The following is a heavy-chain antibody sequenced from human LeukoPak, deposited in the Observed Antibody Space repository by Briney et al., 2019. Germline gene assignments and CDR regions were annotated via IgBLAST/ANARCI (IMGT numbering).Heavy chain of an antibody. J-gene: IGHJ6*03. CDR3: ARGRKYSSSWSARPYYYYYMDV. CDR2: MNPNSGNT. CDR1: GYTFTSYD. Sequence: GASVKVSCKASGYTFTSYDINWVRQATGQGLEWMGWMNPNSGNTGYAQKFQGRVTITRNTSISTAYMELGSLRSEDTAVYYCARGRKYSSSWSARPYYYYYMDVWGKGTTVTVSS. D-gene: IGHD6-13*01. V-gene: IGHV1-8*03.